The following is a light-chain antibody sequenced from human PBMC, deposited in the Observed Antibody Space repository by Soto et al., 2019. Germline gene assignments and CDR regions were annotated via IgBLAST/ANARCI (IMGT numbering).Light chain of an antibody. CDR3: QQYVTSPWA. Sequence: EIVMTQSPATLSVSPGGRATLSCRASQSIGDTLAWYQQKPGQAPRLLIYGASNRATGIPDRFSGSGSGTDFTLTISRLEPEDFAVYYCQQYVTSPWAFGQGTKVDIK. CDR2: GAS. V-gene: IGKV3-20*01. J-gene: IGKJ1*01. CDR1: QSIGDT.